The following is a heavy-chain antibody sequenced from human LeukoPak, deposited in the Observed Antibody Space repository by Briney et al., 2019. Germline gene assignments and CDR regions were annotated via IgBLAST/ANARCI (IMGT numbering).Heavy chain of an antibody. J-gene: IGHJ4*02. CDR1: GFTFSDYY. V-gene: IGHV3-11*04. Sequence: PGGPLRLSCAASGFTFSDYYMSWIRQAPGKGLEWVSYISSSGSTIYYADSVKGRFTISRDNAKNSLYLQMNSLRAEDTAVYYCARDYHYYDSSGYYPHPYFDYWGQGTLVTVSS. CDR3: ARDYHYYDSSGYYPHPYFDY. CDR2: ISSSGSTI. D-gene: IGHD3-22*01.